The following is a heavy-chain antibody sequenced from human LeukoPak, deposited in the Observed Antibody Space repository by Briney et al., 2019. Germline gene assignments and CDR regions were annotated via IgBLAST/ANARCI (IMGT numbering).Heavy chain of an antibody. D-gene: IGHD2-2*01. Sequence: KPSETLSLTCGVSGGSISSSSYYWGWIRQPPGKGLEWIGSIYYSGSTYYNPSLKSRVTISVDTSKNQFSLKLSSVTAADTAVYYCATVVPAARKRGVPIYYFDYWGQGTLVTVSS. V-gene: IGHV4-39*01. CDR1: GGSISSSSYY. J-gene: IGHJ4*02. CDR3: ATVVPAARKRGVPIYYFDY. CDR2: IYYSGST.